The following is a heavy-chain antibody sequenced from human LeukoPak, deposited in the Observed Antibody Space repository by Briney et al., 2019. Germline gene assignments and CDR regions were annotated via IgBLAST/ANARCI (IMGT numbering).Heavy chain of an antibody. Sequence: PSETLSLTCTVSGGSISSYYWSWIRQPPGKGREWIGYIYYTGSTNYNPSLKSRVTISVDTSKNQFSLELSSVTAADTAVYYCARVGFGNTPHPIDYWGQGTLVTVSS. CDR1: GGSISSYY. D-gene: IGHD4-23*01. CDR3: ARVGFGNTPHPIDY. V-gene: IGHV4-59*01. J-gene: IGHJ4*02. CDR2: IYYTGST.